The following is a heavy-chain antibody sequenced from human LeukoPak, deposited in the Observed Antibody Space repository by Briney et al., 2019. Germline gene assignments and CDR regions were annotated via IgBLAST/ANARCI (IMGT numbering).Heavy chain of an antibody. Sequence: SVKVSCKASGGTFSIYAISWVRQAPGQGLEWMGRIIPIFGTANYAQKFQGRVTITTDESTSTAYMELSSLRSEDTAVYYCARESVDTAMTFDYWGQGTLVTVSS. CDR2: IIPIFGTA. J-gene: IGHJ4*02. D-gene: IGHD5-18*01. V-gene: IGHV1-69*05. CDR1: GGTFSIYA. CDR3: ARESVDTAMTFDY.